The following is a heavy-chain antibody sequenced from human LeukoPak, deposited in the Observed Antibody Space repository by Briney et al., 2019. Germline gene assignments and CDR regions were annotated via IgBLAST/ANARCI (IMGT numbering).Heavy chain of an antibody. V-gene: IGHV1-69*13. CDR2: IIPIFGTT. Sequence: EASVKVSCKASGGTFSRSAISWVRQAPGQGLEWMGGIIPIFGTTHYAQKFQDRVTITADESTSTGYMELRSLRSEDTAVYYCAREGRVDSGGYMNYFDYWGQGTLVAVSS. CDR3: AREGRVDSGGYMNYFDY. J-gene: IGHJ4*02. D-gene: IGHD5-18*01. CDR1: GGTFSRSA.